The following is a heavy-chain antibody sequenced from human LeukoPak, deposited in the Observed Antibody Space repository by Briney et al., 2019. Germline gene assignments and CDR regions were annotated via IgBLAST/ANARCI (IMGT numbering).Heavy chain of an antibody. CDR2: VSGSGGST. V-gene: IGHV3-23*01. Sequence: PSGGSLRLSCAASGFTFSSYGMNWVRQAPGRGLEWVSAVSGSGGSTYYADSVKGRFTISRDNSENTLYLQMNSLRAEDTAVYYCAELGITMIGGVWGKGTTVTISS. CDR3: AELGITMIGGV. CDR1: GFTFSSYG. D-gene: IGHD3-10*02. J-gene: IGHJ6*04.